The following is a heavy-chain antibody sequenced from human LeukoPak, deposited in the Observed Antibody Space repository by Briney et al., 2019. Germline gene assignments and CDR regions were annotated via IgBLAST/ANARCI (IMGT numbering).Heavy chain of an antibody. CDR2: IIPIFGTV. Sequence: ASVKVSCKASGGTFSSYAISWVRQAPGQGLEWMGGIIPIFGTVNYAQKFQGRVTITADESTSTAYMELSSLRSEDTAVYYCARDRRYDFWSGYLNWGQGTLVTVSS. D-gene: IGHD3-3*01. J-gene: IGHJ4*02. CDR1: GGTFSSYA. CDR3: ARDRRYDFWSGYLN. V-gene: IGHV1-69*01.